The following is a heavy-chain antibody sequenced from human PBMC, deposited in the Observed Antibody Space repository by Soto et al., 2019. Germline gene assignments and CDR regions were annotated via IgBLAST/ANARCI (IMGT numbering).Heavy chain of an antibody. CDR3: ARNYYGSGHFYFDY. CDR2: IYHSGST. J-gene: IGHJ4*02. CDR1: GYSISSGYY. V-gene: IGHV4-38-2*01. D-gene: IGHD3-10*01. Sequence: PSETLSLTCAVSGYSISSGYYWGWIRQPPGKGLEWIGSIYHSGSTYYNPSLKSRVTISVDTSKNQFSLKLSSVTAADTAVYYCARNYYGSGHFYFDYWGQGALVTVSS.